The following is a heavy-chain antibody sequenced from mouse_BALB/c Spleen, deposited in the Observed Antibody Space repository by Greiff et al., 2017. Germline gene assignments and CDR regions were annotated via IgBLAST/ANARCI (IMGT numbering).Heavy chain of an antibody. D-gene: IGHD6-1*01. CDR3: ARCRSLPYYAMDY. V-gene: IGHV5-17*02. CDR2: ISSGSSTI. CDR1: GFTFSSFG. Sequence: EVMLVESGGGLVQPGGSRKLSCAASGFTFSSFGMHWVRQAPEKGLEWVAYISSGSSTIYYADTVKGRFTISRDNPKNTLFLQMTSLRSEDTAMYYCARCRSLPYYAMDYWGQGTSVTVSS. J-gene: IGHJ4*01.